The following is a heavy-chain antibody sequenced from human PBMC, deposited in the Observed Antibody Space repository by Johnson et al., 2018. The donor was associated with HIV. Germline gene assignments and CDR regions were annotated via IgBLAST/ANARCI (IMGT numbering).Heavy chain of an antibody. J-gene: IGHJ3*02. Sequence: VQLVESGGGVVRPGGSLRLSCAASGFTFDDYAMHWVRQAPGKGLEWVSSISWNSGSMGYADSVKGRFTISRDNAKNSLSLQMNSLIAEDTAVYYCARKGWVDAFDIWGQGTMVTVSS. CDR3: ARKGWVDAFDI. D-gene: IGHD6-19*01. CDR1: GFTFDDYA. V-gene: IGHV3-9*01. CDR2: ISWNSGSM.